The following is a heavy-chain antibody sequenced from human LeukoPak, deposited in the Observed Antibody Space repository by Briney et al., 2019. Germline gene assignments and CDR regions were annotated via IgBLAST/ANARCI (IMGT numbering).Heavy chain of an antibody. J-gene: IGHJ3*02. CDR2: IKQDGSDK. D-gene: IGHD1-26*01. Sequence: GGSLRLSCAASGFTFTSYWMSWVRQAPGKGLEWVANIKQDGSDKYYVDSVKGRFTMSRDNAKNSLYLQMNSLRAEDMAVYYCARDYSGGAFDIWGQGTMVTISS. CDR1: GFTFTSYW. V-gene: IGHV3-7*01. CDR3: ARDYSGGAFDI.